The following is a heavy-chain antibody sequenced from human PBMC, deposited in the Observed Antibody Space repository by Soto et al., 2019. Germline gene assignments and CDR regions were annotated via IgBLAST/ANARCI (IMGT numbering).Heavy chain of an antibody. CDR1: GGSVSSAGYY. CDR3: ARRGLKRGNRGEVLEVVDYDY. CDR2: IYYSGSI. V-gene: IGHV4-61*08. J-gene: IGHJ4*02. D-gene: IGHD2-15*01. Sequence: QVQLQESGPGLVKPSETLSLTCTVSGGSVSSAGYYWSWIRQPPGKGLEWIGYIYYSGSINYNPYLKSRVTIVVDTSENQCSLKLNSVTAADTAVYYCARRGLKRGNRGEVLEVVDYDYWGQGTLVTVSS.